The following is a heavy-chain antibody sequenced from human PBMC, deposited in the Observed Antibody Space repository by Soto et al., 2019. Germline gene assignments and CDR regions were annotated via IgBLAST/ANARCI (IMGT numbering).Heavy chain of an antibody. D-gene: IGHD5-12*01. V-gene: IGHV3-23*01. Sequence: GGSLRLSCAASGFTFSSYAMSWVRQAPGKGLEWVSAISGSGGSTYYADSVKGRFTISRDNSKNTLYLQMNSLRAEDTAVYYCAKAFYSGYEVYLWVPLDPWGQGTLVTVSS. J-gene: IGHJ5*02. CDR1: GFTFSSYA. CDR3: AKAFYSGYEVYLWVPLDP. CDR2: ISGSGGST.